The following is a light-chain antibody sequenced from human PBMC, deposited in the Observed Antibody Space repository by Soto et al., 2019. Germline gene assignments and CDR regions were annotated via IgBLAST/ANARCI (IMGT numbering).Light chain of an antibody. Sequence: DIQMTQSPSSLSASVGDRVTITCRAGQTVTDYLNWYQHKPGKAPKLLIYSASTLQSGVPSRFSGSGSGTDFTLTITSLQPEDFGTYYCHQTYSTTQTFGQGTKVDNK. CDR1: QTVTDY. CDR3: HQTYSTTQT. J-gene: IGKJ1*01. CDR2: SAS. V-gene: IGKV1-39*01.